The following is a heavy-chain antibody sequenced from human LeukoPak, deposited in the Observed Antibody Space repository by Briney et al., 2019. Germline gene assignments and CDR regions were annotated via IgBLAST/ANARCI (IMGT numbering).Heavy chain of an antibody. CDR2: IFYSGGT. D-gene: IGHD3-22*01. Sequence: SETLSLTCTVSGGSISSGGYYWSWIRQHPGKGLEWIGYIFYSGGTHYNPSLKSRVTVSADTSKTQFSLKLSSVTAADTAVYYCATARTDRSGYYLTAFDIWGHGTMVTVSS. V-gene: IGHV4-31*03. J-gene: IGHJ3*02. CDR1: GGSISSGGYY. CDR3: ATARTDRSGYYLTAFDI.